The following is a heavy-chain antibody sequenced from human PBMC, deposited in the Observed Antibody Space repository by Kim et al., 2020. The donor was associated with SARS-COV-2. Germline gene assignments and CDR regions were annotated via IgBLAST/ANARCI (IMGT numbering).Heavy chain of an antibody. D-gene: IGHD1-26*01. CDR1: GYTFIDHT. Sequence: ASVKVSCKASGYTFIDHTLHWVRQAPGQGPAWMGWISTKSGATNYAQKIQGRVTMTRDTSITTAYMELRSLRSDDTAIYYCARPSTREWDFDAFDIWGQGTMVTVSS. J-gene: IGHJ3*02. CDR3: ARPSTREWDFDAFDI. V-gene: IGHV1-2*02. CDR2: ISTKSGAT.